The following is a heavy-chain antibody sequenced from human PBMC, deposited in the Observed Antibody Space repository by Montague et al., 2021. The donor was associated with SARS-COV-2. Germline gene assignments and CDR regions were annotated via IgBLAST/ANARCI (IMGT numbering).Heavy chain of an antibody. CDR1: GDSITNHY. Sequence: SETLSLTCSVSGDSITNHYWSRIRQPAGKGLEWIGRMHFTGKTNSSPFFSSRLTMSADTSKNQFSLKLTSVTAADTAIYFCAGDRLDFGAGRQGTIDFWGQGTLVTVSS. D-gene: IGHD3-10*01. CDR2: MHFTGKT. J-gene: IGHJ4*02. V-gene: IGHV4-4*07. CDR3: AGDRLDFGAGRQGTIDF.